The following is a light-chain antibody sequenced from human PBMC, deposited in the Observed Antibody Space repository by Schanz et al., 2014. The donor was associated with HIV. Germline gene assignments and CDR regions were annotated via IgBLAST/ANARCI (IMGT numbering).Light chain of an antibody. CDR3: SSYAGSNVI. J-gene: IGLJ2*01. CDR2: EVT. V-gene: IGLV2-8*01. Sequence: SALTQPPSASGSPGQSVTISCTGTSSDVGGYNYVSWYQLRPGKAPQLMIYEVTKRPSGVPDRFSGSKSGNTASLTVSGLQAEDEADYYCSSYAGSNVIFGGGTKLTVL. CDR1: SSDVGGYNY.